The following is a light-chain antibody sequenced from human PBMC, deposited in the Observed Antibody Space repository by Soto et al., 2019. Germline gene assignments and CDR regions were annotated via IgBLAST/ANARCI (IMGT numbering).Light chain of an antibody. CDR1: SSNIGSNT. CDR3: EAWDDSLNGYV. J-gene: IGLJ1*01. V-gene: IGLV1-44*01. Sequence: QSVLTQPPSASGTPGQRVTISCSGSSSNIGSNTVNWYQQLPGTAPKLLIYSNNQRPSGVPDRFSGSKSGTSASLAISGLQSEDEADYYCEAWDDSLNGYVFGPGTKVTVL. CDR2: SNN.